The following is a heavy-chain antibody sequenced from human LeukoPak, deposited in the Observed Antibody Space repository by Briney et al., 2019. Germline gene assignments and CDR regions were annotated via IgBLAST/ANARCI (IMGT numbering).Heavy chain of an antibody. CDR1: GYTFTSYG. CDR2: ISAYNGNT. D-gene: IGHD3-3*01. V-gene: IGHV1-18*01. CDR3: AREGREYYDFWSGSNWFDP. J-gene: IGHJ5*02. Sequence: ASVKVSCKASGYTFTSYGISWVRQAPGQGLEWMGWISAYNGNTNYAQKLQGRVTMTTDTSTSTAYMELRSLRSDDTAVYYCAREGREYYDFWSGSNWFDPLGPGNPGHRLL.